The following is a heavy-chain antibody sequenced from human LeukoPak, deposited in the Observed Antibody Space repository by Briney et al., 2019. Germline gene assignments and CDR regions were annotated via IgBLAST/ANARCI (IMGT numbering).Heavy chain of an antibody. CDR1: GFTFSDYS. Sequence: WGSLRLSCPASGFTFSDYSMSWVRQAPGKGLEWVSSISSSSDYIYYADSVKGRFTISRDNARNSLYLQMNSLRAEDTAVYYCARSRSVSNYKGMDVWGQGTTVTVSS. CDR3: ARSRSVSNYKGMDV. D-gene: IGHD5/OR15-5a*01. V-gene: IGHV3-21*01. CDR2: ISSSSDYI. J-gene: IGHJ6*02.